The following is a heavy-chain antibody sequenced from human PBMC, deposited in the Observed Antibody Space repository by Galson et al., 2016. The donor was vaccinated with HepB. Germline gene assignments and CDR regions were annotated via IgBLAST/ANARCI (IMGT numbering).Heavy chain of an antibody. J-gene: IGHJ6*02. D-gene: IGHD3-16*01. CDR2: ISNSAGNK. CDR3: AKRGVTDYYYGLDV. V-gene: IGHV3-23*01. Sequence: SLRLSCAGSGFTFSSYAMSWVRQAPGKGLEWVSAISNSAGNKYYADSVKGRFTISRDNSNNTLYLKMNSLRAEDTAIYYCAKRGVTDYYYGLDVWGQGTTVTVSS. CDR1: GFTFSSYA.